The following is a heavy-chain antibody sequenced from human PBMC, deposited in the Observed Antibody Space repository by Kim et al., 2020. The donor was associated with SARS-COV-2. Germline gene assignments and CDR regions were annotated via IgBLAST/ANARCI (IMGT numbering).Heavy chain of an antibody. CDR2: FDPEDGET. CDR3: ATGPPIQFGWFDP. CDR1: GYTLTELS. D-gene: IGHD5-18*01. Sequence: ASVKVSCKVSGYTLTELSMHWVRQAPGKGLEWMGGFDPEDGETIYAQKFQGRVTMSEDTSTDTAYMELSSLRSEDTAVYYCATGPPIQFGWFDPWGQGTLVTVSS. J-gene: IGHJ5*02. V-gene: IGHV1-24*01.